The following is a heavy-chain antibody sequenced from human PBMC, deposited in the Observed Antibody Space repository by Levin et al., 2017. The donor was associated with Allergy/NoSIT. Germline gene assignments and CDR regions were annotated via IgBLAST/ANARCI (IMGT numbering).Heavy chain of an antibody. CDR2: ILYDGSNR. D-gene: IGHD6-19*01. J-gene: IGHJ4*02. Sequence: GGSLRLSCAASGFTFSNYGMHWVRQAPGKGLEWLAVILYDGSNRFYADSVKGRFTISRDNSNNTLFLQMDSLRAEDTAVYFCAKALTVADMSPSFFDCWGRGTLVTVSS. V-gene: IGHV3-30*18. CDR3: AKALTVADMSPSFFDC. CDR1: GFTFSNYG.